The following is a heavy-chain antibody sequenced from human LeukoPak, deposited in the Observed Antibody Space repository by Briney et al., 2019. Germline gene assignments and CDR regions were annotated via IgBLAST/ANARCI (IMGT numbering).Heavy chain of an antibody. Sequence: SGGSLRLSCAASGFTVSSNYMSWVRQAPGKGLEWVSVIYSGGSTYYADSVKGRFTISRDNSKNTLYLQMNSLRAEDTAVYYCARTAMSIAARPGRKTRGYYFDYWGQGTLVTVSS. CDR1: GFTVSSNY. CDR2: IYSGGST. V-gene: IGHV3-66*01. J-gene: IGHJ4*02. CDR3: ARTAMSIAARPGRKTRGYYFDY. D-gene: IGHD6-6*01.